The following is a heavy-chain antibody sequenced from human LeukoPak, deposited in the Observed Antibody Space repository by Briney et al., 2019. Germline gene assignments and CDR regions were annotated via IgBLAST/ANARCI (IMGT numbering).Heavy chain of an antibody. CDR2: IWSDGSIK. Sequence: GGSLRPSCAASGFTFSNYGMHWVRQAPGRGLEWVAVIWSDGSIKYHADSVKGRFTISRDDSKNTVYLQMNSLRAEDTAVYYCARAISGSYSGVDYWGQGTLVTVSS. CDR3: ARAISGSYSGVDY. D-gene: IGHD3-10*01. CDR1: GFTFSNYG. V-gene: IGHV3-33*01. J-gene: IGHJ4*02.